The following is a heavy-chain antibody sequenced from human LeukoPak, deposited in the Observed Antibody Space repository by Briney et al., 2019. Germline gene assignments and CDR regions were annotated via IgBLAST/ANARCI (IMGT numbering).Heavy chain of an antibody. J-gene: IGHJ4*02. Sequence: GRSQSLSCAPSGLTFTSFWMHWVRHVPGKGRVWDSCIDTDGGHTSYADPVKGRFTISRDNTKNTLYLQMNRLRTEDTAIYYCTRDTFGGDDFWGQGTLVTVSS. CDR2: IDTDGGHT. D-gene: IGHD3-10*01. V-gene: IGHV3-74*01. CDR3: TRDTFGGDDF. CDR1: GLTFTSFW.